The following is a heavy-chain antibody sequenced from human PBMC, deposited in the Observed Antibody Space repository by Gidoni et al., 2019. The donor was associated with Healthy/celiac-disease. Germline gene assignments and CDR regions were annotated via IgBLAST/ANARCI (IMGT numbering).Heavy chain of an antibody. CDR2: ISSSGSTI. D-gene: IGHD3-10*01. V-gene: IGHV3-48*03. CDR3: ARGEDYYGSGSYYNPTGDY. CDR1: VFTFSSYA. J-gene: IGHJ4*02. Sequence: EVQLVESGGGLVQPGGSLRLSCAASVFTFSSYAMTWVRQAPGKGLEWVSYISSSGSTIYYADSVKGRFTISRDNAKNSLYLQMNSLRAEDTAVYYCARGEDYYGSGSYYNPTGDYWGQGTLVTVSS.